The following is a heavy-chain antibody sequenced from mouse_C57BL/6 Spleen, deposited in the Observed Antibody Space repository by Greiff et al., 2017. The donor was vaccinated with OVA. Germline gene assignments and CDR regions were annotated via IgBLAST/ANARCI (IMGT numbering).Heavy chain of an antibody. D-gene: IGHD1-1*01. V-gene: IGHV1-55*01. CDR3: ARGGMYYGSSPYDCAMDY. CDR2: IYPGSGST. CDR1: GYTFTSYW. Sequence: VQLQQPGAELVKPGASVKMSCKASGYTFTSYWITWVKQRPGQGLEWIGDIYPGSGSTNYNEKFKSKATLTVDTSSSTAYLQLSSLTSEDSAVYYCARGGMYYGSSPYDCAMDYWGQGTSVTVSS. J-gene: IGHJ4*01.